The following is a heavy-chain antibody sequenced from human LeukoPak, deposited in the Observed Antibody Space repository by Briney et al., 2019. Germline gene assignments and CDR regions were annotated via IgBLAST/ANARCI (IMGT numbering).Heavy chain of an antibody. CDR2: ISGSGGST. CDR1: GFTFSSYA. CDR3: AKDRGYCSGVNCYRFDY. V-gene: IGHV3-23*01. Sequence: GGSLRLSCAASGFTFSSYAMSWVRQAPGKGLEWVSAISGSGGSTYFADSVKGRFTISRDNSNNTLYLQMNSLRAEDTAVYYCAKDRGYCSGVNCYRFDYWGQGTLVTVSS. D-gene: IGHD2-15*01. J-gene: IGHJ4*02.